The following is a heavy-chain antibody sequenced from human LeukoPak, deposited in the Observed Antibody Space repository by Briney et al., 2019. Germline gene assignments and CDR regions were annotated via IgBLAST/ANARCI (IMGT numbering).Heavy chain of an antibody. CDR3: AREGIQPTYAFDI. D-gene: IGHD5-18*01. Sequence: GGSLRLSCAASGFTFSSYGMHWVRQAPGKGLEWVAVIWYDGSNKYYADSVKGRFTISRDNSKNTLYLQMNSLRAEDTAVYYCAREGIQPTYAFDIWGQGTIVTVSS. J-gene: IGHJ3*02. CDR1: GFTFSSYG. CDR2: IWYDGSNK. V-gene: IGHV3-33*01.